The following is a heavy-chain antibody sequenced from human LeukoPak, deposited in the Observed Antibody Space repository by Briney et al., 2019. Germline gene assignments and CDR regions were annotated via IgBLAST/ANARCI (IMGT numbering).Heavy chain of an antibody. J-gene: IGHJ4*02. Sequence: GGSLRLSCAASGFTFSSYAMHWVRQAPGKGLEWVAVISYDGSNKYYADSVKGRFTISRDNSKNTLYLQMNSLKTEDTAVYYCTTDRPVAGPGGYLVTFNDNSLFDYWGQGTLVTVSS. CDR1: GFTFSSYA. CDR2: ISYDGSNK. D-gene: IGHD6-19*01. V-gene: IGHV3-30*04. CDR3: TTDRPVAGPGGYLVTFNDNSLFDY.